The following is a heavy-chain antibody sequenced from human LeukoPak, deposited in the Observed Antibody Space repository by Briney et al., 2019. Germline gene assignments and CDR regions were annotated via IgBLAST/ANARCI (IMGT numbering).Heavy chain of an antibody. CDR2: IYSSGSN. CDR3: AREPTSGREPTSGRPLDY. CDR1: GGSISGYF. V-gene: IGHV4-4*07. D-gene: IGHD5-12*01. J-gene: IGHJ4*02. Sequence: SETLSLTCTVSGGSISGYFWTWIRQPAAKGLEWIGRIYSSGSNNYNPSLKSRVTMSLDTSKNHFSLNLTSVTAADTAVYYCAREPTSGREPTSGRPLDYWGQGTLVTVSS.